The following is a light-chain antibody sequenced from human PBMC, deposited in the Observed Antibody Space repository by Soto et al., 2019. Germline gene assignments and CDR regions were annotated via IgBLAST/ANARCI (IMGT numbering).Light chain of an antibody. CDR1: GGDVGNYDL. Sequence: QSALTQPASVSGSPGQSITISCAGYGGDVGNYDLLSWYQQIPGKAPKLIIFEVNRRPSGVSDRFSGSKSGNTASLTISGLQSEDEADFFCCSYAGSGTWVFGGGTKLTVL. CDR2: EVN. CDR3: CSYAGSGTWV. J-gene: IGLJ3*02. V-gene: IGLV2-23*02.